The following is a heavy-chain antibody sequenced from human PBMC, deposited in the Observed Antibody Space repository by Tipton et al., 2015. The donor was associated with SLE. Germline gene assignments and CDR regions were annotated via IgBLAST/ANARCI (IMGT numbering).Heavy chain of an antibody. V-gene: IGHV4-59*12. D-gene: IGHD6-6*01. CDR2: IYHSGST. CDR3: ARLYSSSSHYYYYGMDV. J-gene: IGHJ6*02. Sequence: TLSLTCTVSGGSISGYYWSWIRQPPGKGLEWIGYIYHSGSTNYNPSLESRVTISVDTSKNQFSLKLSSVTAADTAVYYCARLYSSSSHYYYYGMDVWGQGTTVTVSS. CDR1: GGSISGYY.